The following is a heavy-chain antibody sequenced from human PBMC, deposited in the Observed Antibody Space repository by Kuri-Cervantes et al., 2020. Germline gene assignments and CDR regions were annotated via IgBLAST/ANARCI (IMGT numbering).Heavy chain of an antibody. CDR1: GFTFDDYA. V-gene: IGHV3-9*01. CDR3: VRGLPRDSGSAQLGG. Sequence: SLKISCAASGFTFDDYAMHWVRQAPGKGLEWVSGISWNSGSIGYADSVKGRFTISRDNAKNSLYLQMNSLRAEDTAVYYCVRGLPRDSGSAQLGGWGQGTLVTVSS. J-gene: IGHJ4*02. CDR2: ISWNSGSI. D-gene: IGHD1-26*01.